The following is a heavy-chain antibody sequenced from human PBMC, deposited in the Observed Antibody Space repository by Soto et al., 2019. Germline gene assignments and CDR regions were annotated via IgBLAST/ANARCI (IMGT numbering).Heavy chain of an antibody. D-gene: IGHD2-2*01. CDR1: GYTFTNHY. J-gene: IGHJ4*02. CDR2: INTRGGST. CDR3: AREMPPCSSTNCPSDY. Sequence: ASVKVSCKASGYTFTNHYMYWVRQAPGQGLEWVGIINTRGGSTSNAQKFQGRVAMTRDTSTSTVYMELTSLRPDDTAVYYCAREMPPCSSTNCPSDYWGQGTLVTVSS. V-gene: IGHV1-46*01.